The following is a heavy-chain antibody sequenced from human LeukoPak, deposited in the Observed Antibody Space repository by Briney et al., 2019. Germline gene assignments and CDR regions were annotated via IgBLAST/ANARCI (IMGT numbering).Heavy chain of an antibody. Sequence: VASVTVPCTASGGTFSSYVISWVRQAPGQGLEWMGGIIPIFGTANYAQKFQGRVTITADESTSTAYMELSSLRSEDTAVYYCARSMVRGVHIGHFDYWGQGTLVTVPS. CDR1: GGTFSSYV. V-gene: IGHV1-69*13. J-gene: IGHJ4*02. CDR3: ARSMVRGVHIGHFDY. D-gene: IGHD3-10*01. CDR2: IIPIFGTA.